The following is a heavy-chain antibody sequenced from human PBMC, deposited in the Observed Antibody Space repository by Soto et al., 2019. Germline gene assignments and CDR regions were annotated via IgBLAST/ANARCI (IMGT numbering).Heavy chain of an antibody. Sequence: GGSLRLSCAASGFTFSSYAMSWVRQAPGKGLEWVSSISDSAGSTYYADSVKGRFTISRDNSKSTLYLQMNSLRAEDTAVYFCAKWGNDWGYYYALNVWGRGTTVTVSS. D-gene: IGHD7-27*01. CDR2: ISDSAGST. CDR1: GFTFSSYA. CDR3: AKWGNDWGYYYALNV. V-gene: IGHV3-23*01. J-gene: IGHJ6*02.